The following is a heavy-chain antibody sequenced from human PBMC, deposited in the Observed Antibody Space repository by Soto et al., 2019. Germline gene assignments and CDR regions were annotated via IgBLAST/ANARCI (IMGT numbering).Heavy chain of an antibody. CDR2: IIASGSST. J-gene: IGHJ5*02. CDR3: AKFSAKATRWFDP. V-gene: IGHV3-23*01. Sequence: GGSLRLSCAASGFTFSNYAMSWVRQAPGKGLEWVSVIIASGSSTYYADSVKGRFTISRDNSKNTLFLQMNSLRADDTATYYCAKFSAKATRWFDPWGQGTRVTVSS. D-gene: IGHD5-12*01. CDR1: GFTFSNYA.